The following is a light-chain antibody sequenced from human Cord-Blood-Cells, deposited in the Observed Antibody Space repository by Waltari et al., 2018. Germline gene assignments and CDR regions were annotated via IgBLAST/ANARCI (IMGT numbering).Light chain of an antibody. Sequence: QSVLTQPPPAPATPGQRVTISCSGTSSNIARNTVTWYQQLPGTAPKLLIYSNNQGPSGVPVSYCGSNSATAASPSISGLQSEDEFNYYCTAWEYSLNAWEFGGGTK. CDR1: SSNIARNT. V-gene: IGLV1-44*01. J-gene: IGLJ3*02. CDR2: SNN. CDR3: TAWEYSLNAWE.